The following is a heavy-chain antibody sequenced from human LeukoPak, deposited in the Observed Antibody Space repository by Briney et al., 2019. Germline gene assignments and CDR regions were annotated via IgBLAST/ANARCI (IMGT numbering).Heavy chain of an antibody. V-gene: IGHV3-30*02. CDR3: ARPPPSCSSTSCYQHY. CDR2: IRYDGNDK. D-gene: IGHD2-2*01. Sequence: GGSLRLSCAASGFMFSHYGMHWVRQAPGKGLEWVAQIRYDGNDKYYADSVKGRFTISRDNSKNALYLQMNSLRSEDTAVYYCARPPPSCSSTSCYQHYWGQGTLVTVSS. CDR1: GFMFSHYG. J-gene: IGHJ4*02.